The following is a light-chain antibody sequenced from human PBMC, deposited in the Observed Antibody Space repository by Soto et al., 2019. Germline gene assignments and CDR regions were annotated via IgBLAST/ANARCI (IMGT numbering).Light chain of an antibody. CDR2: EAI. CDR1: SSDVGGYNY. J-gene: IGLJ2*01. Sequence: QSALTQPPSASGSPGQSVTISCTGTSSDVGGYNYVSWYQQHPGKAPKLMIYEAIKRPPGVPDRFSGSKSGNTASLTVSGLQAEDEADYYCSSYAGSNNFEVFGGGTKVTVL. CDR3: SSYAGSNNFEV. V-gene: IGLV2-8*01.